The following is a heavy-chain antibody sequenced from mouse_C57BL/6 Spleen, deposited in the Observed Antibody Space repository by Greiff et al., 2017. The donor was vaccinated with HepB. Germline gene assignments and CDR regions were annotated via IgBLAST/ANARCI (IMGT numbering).Heavy chain of an antibody. CDR3: ARNYGNPYAMDD. Sequence: VMLVESGAELARPGASVKLSCKASGYTFTSYGISWVKQRTGQGLEWIGEIYPRSGNTYYNEKFKGKATLTADKSSSTAYMELRSLTSEDSAVYFCARNYGNPYAMDDWGQGTSVTVSS. V-gene: IGHV1-81*01. CDR1: GYTFTSYG. D-gene: IGHD2-1*01. J-gene: IGHJ4*01. CDR2: IYPRSGNT.